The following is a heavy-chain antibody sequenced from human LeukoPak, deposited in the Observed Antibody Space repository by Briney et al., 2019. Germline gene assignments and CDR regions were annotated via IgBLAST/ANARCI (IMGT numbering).Heavy chain of an antibody. CDR3: AKVVDSSGYYYDAFDI. J-gene: IGHJ3*02. Sequence: GGSLRLSCAASGFTFSSYGMHWVRQTPGKGLEWVAVIWYDGSNKYYADSVKGRFTISRDNSKNTLYLQMNSLRAEDTAVYYCAKVVDSSGYYYDAFDIWGQGTMVTVSS. V-gene: IGHV3-33*06. D-gene: IGHD3-22*01. CDR2: IWYDGSNK. CDR1: GFTFSSYG.